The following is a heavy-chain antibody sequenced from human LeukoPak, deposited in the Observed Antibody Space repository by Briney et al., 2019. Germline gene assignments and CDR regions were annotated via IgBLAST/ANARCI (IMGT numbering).Heavy chain of an antibody. J-gene: IGHJ4*02. Sequence: GGSLRLSCAASGFTFSSYAMSWARQAPGKGLEWVGRVKSKTDGGTTDYAAPVKGRFIISRDDSKNTLYLQMNSLKTEDTAVYYCTTDAGYTSRWYNYWGQGTLVTVSS. CDR3: TTDAGYTSRWYNY. V-gene: IGHV3-15*01. D-gene: IGHD6-13*01. CDR1: GFTFSSYA. CDR2: VKSKTDGGTT.